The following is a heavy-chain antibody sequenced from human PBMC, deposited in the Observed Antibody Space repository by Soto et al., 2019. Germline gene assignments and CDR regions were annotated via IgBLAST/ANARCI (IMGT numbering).Heavy chain of an antibody. CDR1: DGSCSGYY. J-gene: IGHJ4*02. CDR3: ARDKITGLFDY. CDR2: INHSGST. Sequence: PSETLSVTCGVDDGSCSGYYWTWIRQPPGTGLEWIGEINHSGSTNYNPSLKSRVTISVDTSKNQFSLKLTSVTAADTAVYYCARDKITGLFDYWGQGTLVTVSS. D-gene: IGHD2-8*02. V-gene: IGHV4-34*01.